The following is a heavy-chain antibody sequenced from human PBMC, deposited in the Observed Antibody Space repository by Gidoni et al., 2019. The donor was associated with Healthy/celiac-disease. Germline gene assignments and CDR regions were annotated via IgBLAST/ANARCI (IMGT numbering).Heavy chain of an antibody. CDR2: ISSSSSYI. D-gene: IGHD5-18*01. J-gene: IGHJ6*02. V-gene: IGHV3-21*01. CDR3: ARVLGYSYGYYYYGMDV. Sequence: EVQLVESGGGLVKPGGSLRLSCAASGFTFSSYSMNWVRQAPGKGLEWVSSISSSSSYIYYADSVKGRFTISRDNAKNSLYLQMNSLRAEDTAVYYCARVLGYSYGYYYYGMDVWGQGTTVTVSS. CDR1: GFTFSSYS.